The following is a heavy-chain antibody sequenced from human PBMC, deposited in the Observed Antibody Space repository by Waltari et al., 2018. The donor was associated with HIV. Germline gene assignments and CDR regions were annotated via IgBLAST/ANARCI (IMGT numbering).Heavy chain of an antibody. CDR3: ARKTSTWGFDP. J-gene: IGHJ5*02. D-gene: IGHD6-13*01. CDR2: IYYSGST. V-gene: IGHV4-39*01. CDR1: GGSISSSRYY. Sequence: QLQLQESGPGLVRPSETLSLTCTVSGGSISSSRYYWGWVRQPPGKGLAWIGSIYYSGSTYYNPSLKSRVSLSVDTSTNQFSLRLNSVTAADTAFYYCARKTSTWGFDPWGQGTLVTVSS.